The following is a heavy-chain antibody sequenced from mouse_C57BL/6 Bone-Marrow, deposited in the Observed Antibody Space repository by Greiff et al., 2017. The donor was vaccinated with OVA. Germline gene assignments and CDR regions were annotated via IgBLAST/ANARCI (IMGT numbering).Heavy chain of an antibody. D-gene: IGHD1-1*01. J-gene: IGHJ2*01. CDR3: ARDRGGITVVEGLYYFGC. CDR2: ISDGGSYT. Sequence: EVKLVESGGGLVKPGGSLKLSCAASGFTFSSYALPWVRQTPEKRLEWVATISDGGSYTYYPDNVKGRFTITRDNAKNNLYLQMSHLKSEDTAMYYCARDRGGITVVEGLYYFGCWGKGTTLTVSS. V-gene: IGHV5-4*01. CDR1: GFTFSSYA.